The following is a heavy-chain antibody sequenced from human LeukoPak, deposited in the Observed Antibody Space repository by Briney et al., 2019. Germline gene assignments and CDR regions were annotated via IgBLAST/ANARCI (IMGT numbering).Heavy chain of an antibody. CDR2: ISGSGGTT. D-gene: IGHD3-9*01. CDR3: AKGIDILTAYLDY. V-gene: IGHV3-23*01. CDR1: GFTFSRYG. Sequence: GGSLRLSCAASGFTFSRYGMNWVRQAPGKGVEWVSGISGSGGTTYFADSVKGRFTISRDNSKNTLYLQMSSLKAEDTAIYYCAKGIDILTAYLDYWGQGTLVTVSS. J-gene: IGHJ4*02.